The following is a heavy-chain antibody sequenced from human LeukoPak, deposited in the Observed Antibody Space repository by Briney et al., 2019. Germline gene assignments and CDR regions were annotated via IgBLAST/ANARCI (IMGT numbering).Heavy chain of an antibody. CDR1: GFTFSSYA. D-gene: IGHD1-14*01. J-gene: IGHJ5*02. CDR3: AKDRRPDPEGVQEDNWFDP. CDR2: I. V-gene: IGHV3-23*01. Sequence: GASLRLSCAASGFTFSSYAMSWVRQAPGKGLEWVSAIKGRFTISRDNSKNTLYLQMNSLRAEDTAVYYCAKDRRPDPEGVQEDNWFDPWGQGTLVTVSS.